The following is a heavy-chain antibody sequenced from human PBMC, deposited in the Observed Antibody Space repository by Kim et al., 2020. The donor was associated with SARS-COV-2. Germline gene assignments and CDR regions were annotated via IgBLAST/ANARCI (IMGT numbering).Heavy chain of an antibody. V-gene: IGHV4-59*01. J-gene: IGHJ4*02. CDR1: GGSISSYY. Sequence: SETLSLTCTVSGGSISSYYWSWIRQPPGKGLEWIGYIYYSGSTNYNPSLKSRVTISVDTSKNQFSLKLSSVTAADTAVYYCARVARALGYCSGGSCYFDYWGQGTLVTVSS. D-gene: IGHD2-15*01. CDR2: IYYSGST. CDR3: ARVARALGYCSGGSCYFDY.